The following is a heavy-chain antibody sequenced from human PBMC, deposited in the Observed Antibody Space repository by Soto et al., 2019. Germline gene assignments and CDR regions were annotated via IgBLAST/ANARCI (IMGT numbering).Heavy chain of an antibody. V-gene: IGHV1-69*08. D-gene: IGHD2-15*01. CDR1: GGTFSSYT. Sequence: QVQLVQSGAEVKKPGSSVKVSCKASGGTFSSYTISWVRQAPGQGLEWMGRIIPILGIANYAQKFQGRVTITADKSTSTAYKELRRLRSEDTAVYYCARESGVYCSGGSCPIDYWGQGTLVTVSS. CDR2: IIPILGIA. J-gene: IGHJ4*02. CDR3: ARESGVYCSGGSCPIDY.